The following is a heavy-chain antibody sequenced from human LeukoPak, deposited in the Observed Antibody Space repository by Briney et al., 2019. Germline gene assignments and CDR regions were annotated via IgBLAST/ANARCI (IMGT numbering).Heavy chain of an antibody. CDR3: AVTYYHDSSGYYDLYSFDY. D-gene: IGHD3-22*01. Sequence: GGSLRLSCAASEFTFSSYWMHWVRQTPGKGLVWVSRINSDGSSTSYADSVKGRFTISRDNAKNSLYLQMNSLRAEDTAVYYCAVTYYHDSSGYYDLYSFDYWGQGTLVTVSS. V-gene: IGHV3-74*01. CDR1: EFTFSSYW. CDR2: INSDGSST. J-gene: IGHJ4*02.